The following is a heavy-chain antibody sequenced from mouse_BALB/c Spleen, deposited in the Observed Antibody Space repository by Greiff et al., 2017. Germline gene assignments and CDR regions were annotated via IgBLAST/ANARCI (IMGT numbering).Heavy chain of an antibody. J-gene: IGHJ2*01. CDR3: ARSSDNGYFAY. Sequence: EVQLQQSGPELVKPGASVKISCKASDYSFTGYFMNWVMQSHGKSLEWIGRINPYNGDTYYNQKFKGKATLTVDKSSGTAHMELRSLTSEDSAVYYCARSSDNGYFAYWGQGTPLTVSA. D-gene: IGHD6-1*01. CDR1: DYSFTGYF. V-gene: IGHV1-20*01. CDR2: INPYNGDT.